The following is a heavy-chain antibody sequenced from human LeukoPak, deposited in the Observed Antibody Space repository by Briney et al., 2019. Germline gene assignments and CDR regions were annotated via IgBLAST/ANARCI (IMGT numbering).Heavy chain of an antibody. V-gene: IGHV3-7*03. CDR1: GFALSSYR. J-gene: IGHJ3*02. Sequence: GGSLRLSCAASGFALSSYRMTWVRQAPGKGLEWVANIKQDGSEEYYVDSVKGRFTISRDNSKNTLYLQMNSLRAEDTAVYYCAREEGRDSSSTPDAFDIWGQGTMVTVSS. CDR3: AREEGRDSSSTPDAFDI. D-gene: IGHD6-6*01. CDR2: IKQDGSEE.